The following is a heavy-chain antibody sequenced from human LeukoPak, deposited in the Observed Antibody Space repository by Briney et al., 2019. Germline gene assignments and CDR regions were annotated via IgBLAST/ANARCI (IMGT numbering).Heavy chain of an antibody. CDR3: AGGGLRGYYYMDV. CDR2: ISPDNGNT. V-gene: IGHV1-18*01. J-gene: IGHJ6*03. Sequence: ASVKVSCKASGYTFTSYGFSWVRQAPGQGLEWMGWISPDNGNTNYAQNLQGRVTITTDESTSTAYMELSSLRSEDTAVYYCAGGGLRGYYYMDVWGKGTTVTVSS. CDR1: GYTFTSYG. D-gene: IGHD4-17*01.